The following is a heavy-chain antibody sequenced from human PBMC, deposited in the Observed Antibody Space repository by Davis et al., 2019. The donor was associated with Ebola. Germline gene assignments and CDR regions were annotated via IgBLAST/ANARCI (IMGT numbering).Heavy chain of an antibody. D-gene: IGHD2-2*01. Sequence: PGGSLRLSCAASGFTFSSYSMNWVRQAPGKGLEWVSSISSSSSYIHYADSVKGRFTISRDNAKNSLYLQMNSLRAEDTAMYYCARVPTRYCSSTSCIPYYYYYMDVWGKGTTVTVSS. CDR1: GFTFSSYS. CDR3: ARVPTRYCSSTSCIPYYYYYMDV. J-gene: IGHJ6*03. CDR2: ISSSSSYI. V-gene: IGHV3-21*01.